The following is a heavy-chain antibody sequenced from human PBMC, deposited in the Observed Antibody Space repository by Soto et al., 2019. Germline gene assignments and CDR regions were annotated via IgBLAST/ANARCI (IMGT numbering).Heavy chain of an antibody. V-gene: IGHV1-69*01. J-gene: IGHJ3*02. Sequence: QVQLVQSGAEVKKPGSSVKVSCKASGGTFSSYAISWVRQAPGQGLEWMGGIIPIFGTANYAQKFQGRVTITADESTSTAYMELSSLRSEDTAVYYCARVKVSLRYFAFNAFDIWGQGTMVTVSS. CDR1: GGTFSSYA. CDR3: ARVKVSLRYFAFNAFDI. D-gene: IGHD3-9*01. CDR2: IIPIFGTA.